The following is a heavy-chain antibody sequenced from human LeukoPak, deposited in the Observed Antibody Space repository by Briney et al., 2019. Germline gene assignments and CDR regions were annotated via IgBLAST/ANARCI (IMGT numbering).Heavy chain of an antibody. CDR3: ARVQRWGYSNYFDY. CDR1: GFTFDDYG. CDR2: INSNGGST. D-gene: IGHD4-11*01. J-gene: IGHJ4*02. Sequence: GGSLRLSCPASGFTFDDYGMIWVRQAPGKGLEWVSAINSNGGSTGYADSVKGRFTMSRDNVKNSLYLQMDSLRAEDTALYYCARVQRWGYSNYFDYWGQGTLVTVSS. V-gene: IGHV3-20*04.